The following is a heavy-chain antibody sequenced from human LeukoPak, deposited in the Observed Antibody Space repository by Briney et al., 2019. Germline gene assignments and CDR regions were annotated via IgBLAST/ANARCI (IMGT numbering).Heavy chain of an antibody. CDR1: NDSIRSDNYY. CDR2: IYHSGST. V-gene: IGHV4-39*07. Sequence: SEPLSLTCTVSNDSIRSDNYYWGWIRQPPGKGLEWIGSIYHSGSTYYNPSLKSRVTISVDTSKNQFSLKLSSVTAADTAVYYCARTDYDILTGYYRFDYWGQGTLVTVSS. D-gene: IGHD3-9*01. J-gene: IGHJ4*02. CDR3: ARTDYDILTGYYRFDY.